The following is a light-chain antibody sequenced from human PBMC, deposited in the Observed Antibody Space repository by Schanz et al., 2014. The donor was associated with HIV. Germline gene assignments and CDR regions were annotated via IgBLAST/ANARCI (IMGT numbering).Light chain of an antibody. Sequence: QSVLTQPPSVSGAPGQRVTISCTGSSSNIGAGYDVHWYQQLPGTAPKLLIYNSYHRPSGVPDRFSGSKSGTSASLAISGLQSEDEVDYYCAAWDDSLKGWVFGGGTKLTVL. V-gene: IGLV1-44*01. CDR2: NSY. J-gene: IGLJ3*02. CDR3: AAWDDSLKGWV. CDR1: SSNIGAGYD.